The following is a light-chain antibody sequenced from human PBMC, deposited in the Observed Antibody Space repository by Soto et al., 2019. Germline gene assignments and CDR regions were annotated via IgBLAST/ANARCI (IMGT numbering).Light chain of an antibody. V-gene: IGLV2-14*01. Sequence: QSVLTQPASVSGSPGQSITISCTGTSSDVGGYNYVSWYQHHPGKAPKLMIYEVSNRPSGVSNRFSGSKSGNTASLTISGLQADDEADYYCSSYTSSITYVFGAGTKLTVL. J-gene: IGLJ1*01. CDR2: EVS. CDR3: SSYTSSITYV. CDR1: SSDVGGYNY.